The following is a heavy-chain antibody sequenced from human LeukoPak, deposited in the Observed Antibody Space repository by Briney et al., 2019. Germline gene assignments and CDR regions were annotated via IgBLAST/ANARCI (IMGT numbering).Heavy chain of an antibody. Sequence: GGSLRLSCAASGFTFSSYEMNWVRQAPGKGLEWVSYISSSGSTIYYADSVKGRFTISRDNAKNSLYLQMNSLRAEDTAVYYCAELGITMIGGVWGKGTTVAISS. CDR2: ISSSGSTI. V-gene: IGHV3-48*03. CDR1: GFTFSSYE. J-gene: IGHJ6*04. D-gene: IGHD3-10*02. CDR3: AELGITMIGGV.